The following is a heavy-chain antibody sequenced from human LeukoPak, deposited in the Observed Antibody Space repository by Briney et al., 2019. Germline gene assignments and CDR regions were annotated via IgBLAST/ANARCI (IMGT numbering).Heavy chain of an antibody. CDR1: GGSISSSSYY. CDR2: IYYSGST. Sequence: SQTLSITCTVSGGSISSSSYYWGWIRQPPGKGLKWIGSIYYSGSTYYNPSLKSRVTISVDTSKNQFSLKLSSVTAADTAVYYCAITAITVADFDYWGQGTLVTVSS. J-gene: IGHJ4*02. CDR3: AITAITVADFDY. V-gene: IGHV4-39*01. D-gene: IGHD6-19*01.